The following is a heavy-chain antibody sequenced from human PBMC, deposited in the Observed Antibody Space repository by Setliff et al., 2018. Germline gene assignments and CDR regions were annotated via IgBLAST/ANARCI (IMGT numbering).Heavy chain of an antibody. CDR1: GGMSGTYS. Sequence: SVKVSCKASGGMSGTYSISWVRQAPGQGLEWMGAIIPIFGTPNYAQKFEDRVIMTTDTSTNTAYMDLRSLRSDDTAVYYCERLVRYCTATSCQRTSGDDLWGQGTLVTVSS. CDR3: ERLVRYCTATSCQRTSGDDL. J-gene: IGHJ4*02. V-gene: IGHV1-69*05. CDR2: IIPIFGTP. D-gene: IGHD2-2*01.